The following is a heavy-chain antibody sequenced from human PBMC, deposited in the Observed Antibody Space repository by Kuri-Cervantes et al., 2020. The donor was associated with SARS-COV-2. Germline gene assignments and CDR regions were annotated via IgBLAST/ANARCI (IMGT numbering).Heavy chain of an antibody. Sequence: ESLKISCTVSGGSISSSSYYWGWIRQPPGKGLEWIGSIYYSGSTYYNPSLKSRVTISVDTYKNHFSLKLSSVTAADTAVYYCARLTTSYFDYWGQGTLVTVSS. J-gene: IGHJ4*02. CDR2: IYYSGST. CDR1: GGSISSSSYY. CDR3: ARLTTSYFDY. D-gene: IGHD4-11*01. V-gene: IGHV4-39*01.